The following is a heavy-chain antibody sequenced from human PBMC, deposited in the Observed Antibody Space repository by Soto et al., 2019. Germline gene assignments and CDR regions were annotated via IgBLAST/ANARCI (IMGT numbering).Heavy chain of an antibody. V-gene: IGHV3-23*01. J-gene: IGHJ4*02. CDR3: AKDHDGQHVLDY. Sequence: GGSLRVSCAASGVTFSRYAMSWVRQAPGKGLEWVSAISGSGGSTYYADSVKGRFTISRDNSKNTLYLQRNSLRAEDTAVYYCAKDHDGQHVLDYWGQGTLVTVSS. CDR2: ISGSGGST. CDR1: GVTFSRYA. D-gene: IGHD6-6*01.